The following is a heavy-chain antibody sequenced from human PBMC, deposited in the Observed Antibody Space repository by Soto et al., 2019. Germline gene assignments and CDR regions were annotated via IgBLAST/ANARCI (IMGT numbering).Heavy chain of an antibody. CDR2: INHSGST. J-gene: IGHJ4*02. CDR1: GGSFSGYY. D-gene: IGHD5-18*01. Sequence: SETLSLTCAVYGGSFSGYYWSLIRQPPGKGLEWIGVINHSGSTNYNPSLKSRVTISVDTSKNQFSLKLSSVTAADTAVYYCARCAREYSYGRTYYFDYWGQGTLVTVSS. CDR3: ARCAREYSYGRTYYFDY. V-gene: IGHV4-34*01.